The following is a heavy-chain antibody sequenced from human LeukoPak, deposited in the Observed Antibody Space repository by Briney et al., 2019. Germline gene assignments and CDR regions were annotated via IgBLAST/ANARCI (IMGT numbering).Heavy chain of an antibody. Sequence: ASVKVSCKVSGYTLTELSMHWVRQAPGKGLEWMGGFDPEDGETVYAQKFQGRVTMTEDTSTDTAYMELSSLRSEDTAVYYCATVLRPDIVVVVAAETFDPWGQGTLVTVSS. CDR1: GYTLTELS. CDR2: FDPEDGET. D-gene: IGHD2-15*01. J-gene: IGHJ5*02. CDR3: ATVLRPDIVVVVAAETFDP. V-gene: IGHV1-24*01.